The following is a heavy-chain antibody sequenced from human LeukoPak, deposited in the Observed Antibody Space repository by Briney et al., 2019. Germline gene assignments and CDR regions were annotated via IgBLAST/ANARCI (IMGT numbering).Heavy chain of an antibody. CDR1: GGSFSGYY. Sequence: SETLSLTCAVYGGSFSGYYWSWIRQPPGKGLEWIGEINHSGSTNYNPSLKSRVTISVDTSKNQFSLKLSSVTAADTAVYYCARAGYYDRALLPGRWFDSWGQGILVTVSS. D-gene: IGHD3-22*01. V-gene: IGHV4-34*01. J-gene: IGHJ5*01. CDR2: INHSGST. CDR3: ARAGYYDRALLPGRWFDS.